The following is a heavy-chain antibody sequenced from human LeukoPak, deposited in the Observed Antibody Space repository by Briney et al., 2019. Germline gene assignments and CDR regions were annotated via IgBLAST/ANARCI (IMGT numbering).Heavy chain of an antibody. V-gene: IGHV1-2*02. CDR3: ASFGSGSYQYYFDC. CDR2: INPNSGGT. D-gene: IGHD3-10*01. J-gene: IGHJ4*02. CDR1: GDTFTAYY. Sequence: SLRVSSTASGDTFTAYYMHWVRQAPGHGLGWMGWINPNSGGTNYSQKFQGRVTMTRATSISTAYTELSRLRSDDQAGHYCASFGSGSYQYYFDCWGQGTMVTVRS.